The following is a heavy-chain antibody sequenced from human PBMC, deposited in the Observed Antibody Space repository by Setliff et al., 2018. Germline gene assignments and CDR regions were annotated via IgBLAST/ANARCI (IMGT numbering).Heavy chain of an antibody. D-gene: IGHD3-9*01. V-gene: IGHV1-2*02. CDR1: GYTFTGYY. CDR2: INPNSGGT. CDR3: ARDGDILTAYYIYYYYMDV. J-gene: IGHJ6*03. Sequence: GASVKVSCKASGYTFTGYYIHWVRQAPGQGLEWMGWINPNSGGTHCAQKFQGRVTMTRDTSISTVYMGLSRLRSDDTAVYFCARDGDILTAYYIYYYYMDVWGKGTTVTVSS.